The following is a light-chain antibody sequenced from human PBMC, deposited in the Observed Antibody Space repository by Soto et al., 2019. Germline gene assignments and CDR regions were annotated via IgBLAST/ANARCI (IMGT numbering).Light chain of an antibody. V-gene: IGKV1-39*01. CDR1: QSIGTY. CDR2: GAS. Sequence: DIQMTQSPSSLSTSVGDRVTITCRVSQSIGTYLNWYHQKPGKAPQLLIYGASTLQSGVPSRFSGSGSGTHFTLTINSLQPEDFGTYSCQQSYSTPTFGQGTKVDIK. J-gene: IGKJ1*01. CDR3: QQSYSTPT.